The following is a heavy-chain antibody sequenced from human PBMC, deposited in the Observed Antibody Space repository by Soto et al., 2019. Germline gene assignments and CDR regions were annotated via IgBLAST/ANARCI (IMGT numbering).Heavy chain of an antibody. CDR1: GFTFSSYG. J-gene: IGHJ4*02. V-gene: IGHV3-33*01. CDR2: ILYDGSKQ. CDR3: ARGVY. Sequence: QVQLVESGGGVVQPGRSLRLSCAASGFTFSSYGMHWVRQAPGKGLEWVAVILYDGSKQYYTDSVKGRFTISRDNSKNTLYLQMNSVRLEDTAIYYCARGVYWGQGNLVTVSS.